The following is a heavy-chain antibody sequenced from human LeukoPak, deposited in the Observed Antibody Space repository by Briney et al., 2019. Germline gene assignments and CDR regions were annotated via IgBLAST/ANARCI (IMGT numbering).Heavy chain of an antibody. J-gene: IGHJ5*02. CDR3: ARRTRWLQLSPSAFDP. CDR2: IYPGDSDT. D-gene: IGHD5-24*01. CDR1: GYSFTSYC. Sequence: GESLKISCKGSGYSFTSYCIGWVRQMPGKGLEWMGSIYPGDSDTRYSPSFQGQVTISADKSISTAYLQWSSLKASDTAMYYCARRTRWLQLSPSAFDPWGQGTLVTVSS. V-gene: IGHV5-51*01.